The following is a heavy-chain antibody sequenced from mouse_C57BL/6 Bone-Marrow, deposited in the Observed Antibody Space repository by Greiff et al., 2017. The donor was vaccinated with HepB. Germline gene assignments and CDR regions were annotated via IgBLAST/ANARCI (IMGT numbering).Heavy chain of an antibody. CDR3: ARGVRGGYFDV. Sequence: EVQLQQSGPELVKPGASVKISCKASGYTFTDYYMNWVKQSHGKSLEWIGDINPNNGGTSYNQKFKGKATLTVDKSSSTAYMELRSLTSEDSAVYYCARGVRGGYFDVWGTGTTVTVSS. D-gene: IGHD2-14*01. CDR2: INPNNGGT. J-gene: IGHJ1*03. V-gene: IGHV1-26*01. CDR1: GYTFTDYY.